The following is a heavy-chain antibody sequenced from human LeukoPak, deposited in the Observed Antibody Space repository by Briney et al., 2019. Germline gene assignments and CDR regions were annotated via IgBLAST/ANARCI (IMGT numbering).Heavy chain of an antibody. J-gene: IGHJ4*02. Sequence: GGSLRLSCAASGFTFSSNYMSWVRQAPGKGLEWVSVIYSGGSTYYADSVKGRFTISRDNSKNTLYLQMNSLRAEDTAVYYCARGELLLTSAFDYWGQGTLVTVSS. V-gene: IGHV3-66*01. D-gene: IGHD2-15*01. CDR3: ARGELLLTSAFDY. CDR1: GFTFSSNY. CDR2: IYSGGST.